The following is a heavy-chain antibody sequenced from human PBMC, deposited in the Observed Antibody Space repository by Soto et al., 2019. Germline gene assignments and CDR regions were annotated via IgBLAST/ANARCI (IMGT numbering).Heavy chain of an antibody. V-gene: IGHV3-21*01. J-gene: IGHJ6*02. CDR1: GFTFSTYS. CDR3: ARQGTSTKYYIVDV. D-gene: IGHD2-2*01. CDR2: ISSSSSSTYI. Sequence: GGSLRLSCAASGFTFSTYSRNWVRQAPGKGLEWVPSISSSSSSTYIFYADSVKGRFTISRDNAKNSLYLQMNSLRAEDTAVYYCARQGTSTKYYIVDVWGQGTTVTVYS.